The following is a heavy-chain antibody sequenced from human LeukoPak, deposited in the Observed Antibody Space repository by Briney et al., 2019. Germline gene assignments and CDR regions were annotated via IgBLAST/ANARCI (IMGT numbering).Heavy chain of an antibody. D-gene: IGHD6-13*01. CDR3: ARAYSSSWPYYYYGMDV. CDR1: GFTFSRYG. J-gene: IGHJ6*02. CDR2: IWYDGSNK. Sequence: GGSLRLSCAASGFTFSRYGMHWVRQAPGKGLEWVAVIWYDGSNKYYADSVKGRFTISRDNSKNTLYLQMNSLRAEDTAVYYCARAYSSSWPYYYYGMDVWGQGTTVTVSS. V-gene: IGHV3-33*01.